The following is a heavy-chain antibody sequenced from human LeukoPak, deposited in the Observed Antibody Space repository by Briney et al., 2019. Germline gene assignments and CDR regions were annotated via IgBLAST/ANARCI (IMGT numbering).Heavy chain of an antibody. Sequence: ASVKVSCKASGYTFTGYYMHGVRQAPGQGLEWMGWINPNSGGTNYAQKFQGRVTMTRDTSISTAYMELSRLRSDDTAVYYCARYSSSWYFDAFDIWGQGTMVTVSS. CDR2: INPNSGGT. CDR1: GYTFTGYY. D-gene: IGHD6-13*01. J-gene: IGHJ3*02. CDR3: ARYSSSWYFDAFDI. V-gene: IGHV1-2*02.